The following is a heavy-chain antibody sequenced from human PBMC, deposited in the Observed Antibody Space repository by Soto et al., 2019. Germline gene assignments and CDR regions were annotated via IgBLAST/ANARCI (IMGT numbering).Heavy chain of an antibody. V-gene: IGHV4-59*01. J-gene: IGHJ6*02. D-gene: IGHD5-12*01. Sequence: AKTLSLTCTVSGGSISRYYWSCIRQPPGKGLEWIGYIYYSGSTNYNPSLKSRVTISVDTSKNQFSLKLSSVTAADTAVYYCARQMRGATISIYYYGMDVWGQGTTVTVSS. CDR2: IYYSGST. CDR1: GGSISRYY. CDR3: ARQMRGATISIYYYGMDV.